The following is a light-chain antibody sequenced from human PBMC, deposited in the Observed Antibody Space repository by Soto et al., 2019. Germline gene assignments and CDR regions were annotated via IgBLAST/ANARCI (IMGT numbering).Light chain of an antibody. J-gene: IGKJ5*01. CDR3: QQRNVWPPIT. V-gene: IGKV3-11*01. CDR2: DST. CDR1: QSIHTC. Sequence: EIELTQSPATLSVSPGERATLTCRASQSIHTCLAWYQQKSGKPPRLVIYDSTLRANGVPDRFGGSRSGTELTLTINSLEPEDFAVYYCQQRNVWPPITCGQGKRREIK.